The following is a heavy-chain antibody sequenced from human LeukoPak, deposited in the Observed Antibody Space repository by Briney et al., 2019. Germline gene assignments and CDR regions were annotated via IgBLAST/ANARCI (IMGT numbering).Heavy chain of an antibody. D-gene: IGHD2-21*02. Sequence: SETLSLTCAVYGGSFSGYYWSWIRQPPGKGLEWIGEINHSGSTNYNPSLKSRVTVSVDTSKNQFSLKLSSVTAADTALYYCARGWGPAYCGGDCHGHFDYWGQGTLVTVSS. CDR3: ARGWGPAYCGGDCHGHFDY. J-gene: IGHJ4*02. V-gene: IGHV4-34*01. CDR2: INHSGST. CDR1: GGSFSGYY.